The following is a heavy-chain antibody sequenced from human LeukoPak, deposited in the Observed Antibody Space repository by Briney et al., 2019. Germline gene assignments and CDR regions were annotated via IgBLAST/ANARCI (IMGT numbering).Heavy chain of an antibody. Sequence: SETLSLTCAVYGGSFGGYYWSWIRQPPGKGLEWIGEINHSGGTNYNPSLKSRVTISVDTSKNQFSLKLSSVTAADTAVYYCARTHCSSTSCYYYYGMDVWGQGTTVTVSS. J-gene: IGHJ6*02. CDR3: ARTHCSSTSCYYYYGMDV. CDR1: GGSFGGYY. CDR2: INHSGGT. V-gene: IGHV4-34*01. D-gene: IGHD2-2*01.